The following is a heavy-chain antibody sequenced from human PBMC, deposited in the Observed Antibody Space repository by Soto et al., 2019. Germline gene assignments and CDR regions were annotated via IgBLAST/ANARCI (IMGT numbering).Heavy chain of an antibody. CDR1: GFTFNTYT. CDR3: AXXXXXXGKSKEAFDY. V-gene: IGHV3-30-3*01. CDR2: ISYDGSIT. Sequence: QVQLVESGGGVVQPGRSLRLSCAASGFTFNTYTMHWARQAPGKVLEWVAVISYDGSITYYGDSVKGRFTISRDNSKKTLFLQXXSLGAEDTAVYYCAXXXXXXGKSKEAFDYWGQGTLVTVSS. J-gene: IGHJ4*02. D-gene: IGHD2-15*01.